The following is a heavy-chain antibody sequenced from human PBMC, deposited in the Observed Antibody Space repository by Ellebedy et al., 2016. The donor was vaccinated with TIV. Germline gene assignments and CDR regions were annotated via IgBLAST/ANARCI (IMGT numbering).Heavy chain of an antibody. CDR3: VKGIRVSWYYFDS. CDR1: GFTFTTYW. J-gene: IGHJ4*02. CDR2: INVDGNEK. Sequence: GESLKISCVASGFTFTTYWMSWVRQAPGKGLEWVANINVDGNEKGYVDSVKGRFTISRDNAKNSVYLQMNSLRPEDTAAYYCVKGIRVSWYYFDSWGQGTLVTVSS. V-gene: IGHV3-7*03. D-gene: IGHD6-13*01.